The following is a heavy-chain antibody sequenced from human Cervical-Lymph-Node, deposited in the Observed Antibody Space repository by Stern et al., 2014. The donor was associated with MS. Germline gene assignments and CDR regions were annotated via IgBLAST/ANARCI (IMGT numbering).Heavy chain of an antibody. J-gene: IGHJ6*02. CDR1: GGTFRSYA. CDR2: IIPIFGTA. CDR3: ARGELKEGLVRGMDV. V-gene: IGHV1-69*01. Sequence: QVQLVESAAEVKKPGSSVKVSCKASGGTFRSYAISWVRQAPGQGLEWMGGIIPIFGTAKYAQKFQGRVTITADESTSTAYMELSSLRSEDTAVYYCARGELKEGLVRGMDVWGQGTTVTVSS. D-gene: IGHD1-26*01.